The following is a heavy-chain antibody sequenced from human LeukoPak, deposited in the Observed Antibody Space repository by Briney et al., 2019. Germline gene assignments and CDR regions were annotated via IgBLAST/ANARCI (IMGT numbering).Heavy chain of an antibody. D-gene: IGHD3-9*01. V-gene: IGHV3-23*01. Sequence: PGGSLRLSCAASGFTFSSYAMSWVRQAPGKGLEWVLVISGSGGSTYYADSVKGRFTISRDNSKNTLYLQMNSLRAEDTAVYYCAEGGGGDYDIHFDYWGQGILVTVSS. CDR1: GFTFSSYA. CDR2: ISGSGGST. CDR3: AEGGGGDYDIHFDY. J-gene: IGHJ4*02.